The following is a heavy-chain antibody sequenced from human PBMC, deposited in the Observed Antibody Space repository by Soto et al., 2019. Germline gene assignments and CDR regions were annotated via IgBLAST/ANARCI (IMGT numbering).Heavy chain of an antibody. CDR3: AKACDYDDHSFDR. CDR2: IYYSALT. V-gene: IGHV4-61*08. Sequence: SETLSLTCIVSGDSVSSFGSSWTWIRQRPGKGLEWIGYIYYSALTDYNTSLKSRVAISLDTSRNQFSLQLTSVTAADTAVYYWAKACDYDDHSFDRWGQGTLVTSPQ. J-gene: IGHJ4*02. D-gene: IGHD4-17*01. CDR1: GDSVSSFGSS.